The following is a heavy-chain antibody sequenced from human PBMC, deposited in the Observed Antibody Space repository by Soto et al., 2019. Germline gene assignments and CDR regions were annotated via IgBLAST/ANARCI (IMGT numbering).Heavy chain of an antibody. CDR3: ARDKGVGYWYFDL. D-gene: IGHD1-26*01. CDR1: GGSISSYY. J-gene: IGHJ2*01. Sequence: SETLSLTCTVSGGSISSYYWSWIRQPPGKGLEWIGYIYYSGITNYNPSLKSRVTISVDTSKNQFSLKLSSVTAVDTAVYYCARDKGVGYWYFDLWGRGTLVTVSS. V-gene: IGHV4-59*01. CDR2: IYYSGIT.